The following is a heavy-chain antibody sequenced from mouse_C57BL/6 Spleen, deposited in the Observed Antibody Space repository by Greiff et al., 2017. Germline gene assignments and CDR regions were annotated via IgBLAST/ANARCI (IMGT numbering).Heavy chain of an antibody. Sequence: VHVKQSGPELVKPGASVKIPCKASGYTFTDYNMDWVKQSHGKSLEWIGDINPNNGGTIYNQKFKGKATLTVDKSSSTAYMELRSLTSEDTAVYYCARRGAYGNYVYYYAMGGWGKGTSVTVSS. V-gene: IGHV1-18*01. CDR1: GYTFTDYN. J-gene: IGHJ4*01. CDR2: INPNNGGT. CDR3: ARRGAYGNYVYYYAMGG. D-gene: IGHD2-1*01.